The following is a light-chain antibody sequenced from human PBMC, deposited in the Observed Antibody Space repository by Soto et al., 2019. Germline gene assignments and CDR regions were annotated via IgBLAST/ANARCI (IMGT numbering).Light chain of an antibody. J-gene: IGKJ3*01. V-gene: IGKV1-33*01. CDR1: QGITKS. CDR3: QQHEDLPLT. Sequence: DIQMTQSPSSLSASVGDRVTITCQASQGITKSLNWYQQKPGKAPKLLIYDASILETGVPSRFTGSGSGTDFTFTISGLQPEDIATDYWQQHEDLPLTFGPGTKVNIK. CDR2: DAS.